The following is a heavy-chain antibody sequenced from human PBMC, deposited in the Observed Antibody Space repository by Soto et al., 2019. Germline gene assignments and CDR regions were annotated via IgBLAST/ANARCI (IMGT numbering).Heavy chain of an antibody. V-gene: IGHV4-4*02. D-gene: IGHD3-3*02. CDR2: IYHSGST. CDR3: AGPKIAFYNWFDP. CDR1: GGSISSSNW. J-gene: IGHJ5*02. Sequence: SETLSLTCAVSGGSISSSNWWSWVRQPPGKGLEWIGEIYHSGSTNYNPSLKSRVTISLDKSKNQFSLKLYSVTAADTAVYYCAGPKIAFYNWFDPWGQGTLVTVSS.